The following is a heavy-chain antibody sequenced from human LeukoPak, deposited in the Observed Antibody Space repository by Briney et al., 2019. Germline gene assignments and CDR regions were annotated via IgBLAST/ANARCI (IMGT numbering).Heavy chain of an antibody. D-gene: IGHD6-19*01. V-gene: IGHV1-2*02. CDR2: INPNSGGT. CDR1: GYTFTGYY. CDR3: ARAMGIAVAGTSGGYYFDS. Sequence: ASVKVSCKASGYTFTGYYIHWVRQAPGQGLEWMGWINPNSGGTNYAQKFQGRVTMTRDTSISTAYMELSRLRSDDTAVYYCARAMGIAVAGTSGGYYFDSWGQGTLVTVSS. J-gene: IGHJ4*02.